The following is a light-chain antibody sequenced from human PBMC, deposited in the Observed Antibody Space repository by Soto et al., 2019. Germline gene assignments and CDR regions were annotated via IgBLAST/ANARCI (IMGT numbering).Light chain of an antibody. V-gene: IGKV3-11*01. CDR1: QSVSSY. CDR2: DTS. CDR3: QQRSNWQYT. Sequence: EIVLTQSPAPLSFSPGERATLSFRASQSVSSYSAWYQQKPGQAPRLLIDDTSNRATGIPARFSGSGSGTDFTLTISGLEPEDFAVYYCQQRSNWQYTFGLGTRLEIQ. J-gene: IGKJ2*01.